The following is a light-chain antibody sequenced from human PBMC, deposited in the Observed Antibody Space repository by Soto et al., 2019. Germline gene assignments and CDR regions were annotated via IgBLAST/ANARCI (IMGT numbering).Light chain of an antibody. CDR2: GAS. CDR3: QQFRNWPWT. Sequence: EIVLTQSPGTLSVSPGDRVTLSCRASQSISINLAWYQHKPGQAPRLLIHGASTRATGIPARISGSGSGTEFTLTISSLQSEDFAVYYCQQFRNWPWTFSQGTKVEVK. V-gene: IGKV3D-15*01. J-gene: IGKJ1*01. CDR1: QSISIN.